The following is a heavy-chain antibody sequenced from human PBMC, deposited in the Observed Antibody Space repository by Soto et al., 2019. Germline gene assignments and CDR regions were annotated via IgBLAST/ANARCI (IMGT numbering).Heavy chain of an antibody. V-gene: IGHV3-7*01. CDR2: IKQDGSEK. CDR3: AREGYCSSTSCYDAFDI. J-gene: IGHJ3*02. Sequence: GSLRLSCAASGFTFSSYWMSWVRQAPGKGLEWVANIKQDGSEKYYVDSVKGRFTISRDNAKNSLYLQMNSLRAEDTAVYYCAREGYCSSTSCYDAFDIWGQGTMVTVSS. CDR1: GFTFSSYW. D-gene: IGHD2-2*01.